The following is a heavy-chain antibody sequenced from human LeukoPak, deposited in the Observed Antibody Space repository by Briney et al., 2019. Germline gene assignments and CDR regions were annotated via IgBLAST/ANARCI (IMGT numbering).Heavy chain of an antibody. CDR1: GFTFSSYA. Sequence: PGGSLRLSCAASGFTFSSYAMSWVRQAPGKGLEWVSAISGSGGSTYYADSVKGRFTISRDNSKNTLYLQMNSLRAEDTAVHYCAKGSCSSTSCYPYHYYGMDVWGQGTTVTVSS. V-gene: IGHV3-23*01. J-gene: IGHJ6*02. CDR3: AKGSCSSTSCYPYHYYGMDV. D-gene: IGHD2-2*01. CDR2: ISGSGGST.